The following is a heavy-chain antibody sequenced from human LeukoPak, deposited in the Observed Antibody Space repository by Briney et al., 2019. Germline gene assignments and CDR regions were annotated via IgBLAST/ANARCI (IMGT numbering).Heavy chain of an antibody. CDR3: ANDQVPARLLEGPFDY. V-gene: IGHV3-23*01. D-gene: IGHD2-2*01. Sequence: PGGSLRLSCAASGFTFSSYAMSWVRQAPGKGLEWVSAISGSGGSTYYADSVKGRFTISRDNSKNTLYLQMNSLRAEDTAVYYCANDQVPARLLEGPFDYWGQGTLVTVSS. J-gene: IGHJ4*02. CDR2: ISGSGGST. CDR1: GFTFSSYA.